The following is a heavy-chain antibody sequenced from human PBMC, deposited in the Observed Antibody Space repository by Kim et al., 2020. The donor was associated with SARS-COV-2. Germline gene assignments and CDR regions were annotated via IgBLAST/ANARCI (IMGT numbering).Heavy chain of an antibody. CDR2: ISSSGATK. V-gene: IGHV3-11*01. Sequence: GGSLRLSCAVSGFTFSDFYMSWIRQAPGKGLEWLAFISSSGATKNHADSVKGRFTISRDNARNSLFLQMNNLRVEEPAVHYFARGSYSHYDWVDPWGQGT. CDR1: GFTFSDFY. D-gene: IGHD4-4*01. CDR3: ARGSYSHYDWVDP. J-gene: IGHJ5*02.